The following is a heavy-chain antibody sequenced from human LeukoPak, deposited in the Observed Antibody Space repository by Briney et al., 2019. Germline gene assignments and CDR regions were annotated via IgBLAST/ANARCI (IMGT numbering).Heavy chain of an antibody. CDR3: AKDQLSYYYGSGSIDY. J-gene: IGHJ4*02. Sequence: GGSLRLSCAASGFTFSSYGMSWVRQAPGKGLEWVSTISGSGGSTYYADSVKGRFTISRDNSKNTLYLQMNSLRAEDTAVYYCAKDQLSYYYGSGSIDYWGQGTLVTVSS. V-gene: IGHV3-23*01. D-gene: IGHD3-10*01. CDR1: GFTFSSYG. CDR2: ISGSGGST.